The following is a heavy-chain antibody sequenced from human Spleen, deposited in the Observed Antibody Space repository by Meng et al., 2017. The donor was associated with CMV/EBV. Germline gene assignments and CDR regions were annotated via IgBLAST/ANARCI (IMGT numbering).Heavy chain of an antibody. CDR2: IYYSGST. CDR1: GGSISSSSYY. D-gene: IGHD2-15*01. V-gene: IGHV4-39*07. Sequence: GSLRLSCTVSGGSISSSSYYWGWIRQPPGKGLEWIGSIYYSGSTYYNPSLKSRVTISVDTSKNQFSLKLSSVTAADTAVYYCAREEVVVVAATRLYYYGMDVWGQGTTVTVSS. CDR3: AREEVVVVAATRLYYYGMDV. J-gene: IGHJ6*02.